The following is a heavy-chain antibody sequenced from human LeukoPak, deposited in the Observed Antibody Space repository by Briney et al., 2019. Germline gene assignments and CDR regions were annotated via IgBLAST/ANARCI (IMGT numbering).Heavy chain of an antibody. CDR1: GGTFSSYA. D-gene: IGHD6-13*01. CDR2: IIPIFGTA. Sequence: SVKVSCKASGGTFSSYAISWVRQAPGQGLEWMGGIIPIFGTANYAQKFQGRVTITADESTSTAYMELSSLRSEDTAVYYCARDLVGIAASGDYWGQGTLVTVSS. CDR3: ARDLVGIAASGDY. V-gene: IGHV1-69*13. J-gene: IGHJ4*02.